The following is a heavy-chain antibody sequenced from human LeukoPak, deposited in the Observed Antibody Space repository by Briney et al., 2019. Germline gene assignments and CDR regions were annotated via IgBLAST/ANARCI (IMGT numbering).Heavy chain of an antibody. CDR1: GGSISSSSYY. V-gene: IGHV4-39*02. D-gene: IGHD3-3*01. CDR3: AREPGGNYDFWSGYLNNWFDP. J-gene: IGHJ5*02. Sequence: SETLSLTCTVSGGSISSSSYYWGWIRQPPGKGLEWIGSIYYSGSTYYNPSLKSRVTISVDTSKNQFSLKLSSVTAADTAVYYCAREPGGNYDFWSGYLNNWFDPWGQGTLVTVSS. CDR2: IYYSGST.